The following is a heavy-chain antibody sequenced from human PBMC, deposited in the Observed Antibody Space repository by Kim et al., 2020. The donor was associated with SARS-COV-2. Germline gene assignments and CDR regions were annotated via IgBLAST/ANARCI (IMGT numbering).Heavy chain of an antibody. CDR2: IRSKANSYAT. J-gene: IGHJ6*02. CDR1: GFTFSGSA. Sequence: GGSLRLSCAASGFTFSGSAMHWVRQASGKGLEWVGRIRSKANSYATAYAASVKGRFTISRDDSKNTAYLQMNSLKTEDTAVYYCTRHGAEYGMDVWGQGTTVTVSS. CDR3: TRHGAEYGMDV. V-gene: IGHV3-73*01.